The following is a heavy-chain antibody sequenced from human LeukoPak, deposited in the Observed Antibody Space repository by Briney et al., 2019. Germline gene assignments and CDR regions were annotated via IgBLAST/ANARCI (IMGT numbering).Heavy chain of an antibody. Sequence: ASVKVSCKASGYTFTSYGISWVRQAPGQGLEWMGWISAYNGNTNYAQKLQGRVTMTTDTSTSTAYMELRSLRSEDTAVYYCAREFWSGYGGVRTTNHFDYWGQGTLVTVSS. D-gene: IGHD3-3*01. CDR3: AREFWSGYGGVRTTNHFDY. CDR1: GYTFTSYG. V-gene: IGHV1-18*01. J-gene: IGHJ4*02. CDR2: ISAYNGNT.